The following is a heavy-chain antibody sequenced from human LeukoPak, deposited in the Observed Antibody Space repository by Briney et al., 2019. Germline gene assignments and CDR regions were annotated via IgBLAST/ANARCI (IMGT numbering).Heavy chain of an antibody. CDR3: ARAISPWLGEAGAFDI. D-gene: IGHD6-19*01. CDR2: ISSSSSTI. Sequence: PGGSLRLSCAASGFTFSSYSMNWVRQAPGKGLEWVSYISSSSSTIYYADSVKGRFTISRDNAKNSLYLQMNSLRAEDTAVYYCARAISPWLGEAGAFDIWGQGTMVTVSS. V-gene: IGHV3-48*01. J-gene: IGHJ3*02. CDR1: GFTFSSYS.